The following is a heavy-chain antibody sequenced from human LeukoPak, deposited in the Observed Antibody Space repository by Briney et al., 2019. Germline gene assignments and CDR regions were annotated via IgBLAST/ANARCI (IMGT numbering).Heavy chain of an antibody. D-gene: IGHD4/OR15-4a*01. CDR3: ARVSNYYYYYYMDV. CDR2: ISAYNGNT. Sequence: GASVKVSCKASGGTFSSYAISWVRQAPGQGLEWMGWISAYNGNTNYAQKLQGRVTMTTDTSTSTAYMELRSLRSDDTAVYYCARVSNYYYYYYMDVWGKGTTVTVSS. V-gene: IGHV1-18*01. J-gene: IGHJ6*03. CDR1: GGTFSSYA.